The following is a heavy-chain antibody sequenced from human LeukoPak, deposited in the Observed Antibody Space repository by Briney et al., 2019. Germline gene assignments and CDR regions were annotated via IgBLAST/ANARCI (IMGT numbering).Heavy chain of an antibody. Sequence: SETLSLTCTVSGGSISSYYWNWIRQPPGKGLEWIGYLYYTGSTNYNPSLKSRVTISVDTSTNQFSLNLNSVTAADTAVYYCARARYDTNRAFDIWGQGTMVSVSS. J-gene: IGHJ3*02. CDR3: ARARYDTNRAFDI. V-gene: IGHV4-59*01. CDR2: LYYTGST. CDR1: GGSISSYY. D-gene: IGHD2-8*01.